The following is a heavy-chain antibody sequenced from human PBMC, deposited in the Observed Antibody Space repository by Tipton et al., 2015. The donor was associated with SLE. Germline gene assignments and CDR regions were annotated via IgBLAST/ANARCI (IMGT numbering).Heavy chain of an antibody. CDR1: GGSIGSYY. J-gene: IGHJ2*01. CDR2: IHYSGST. Sequence: TLSLTCTVSGGSIGSYYWSWIRQPPGKGLEWIGSIHYSGSTNYNPSLKSRVTISVDTSKNQFSLRLSSVTAADTAVYYCARDRITIFGVVTLHHWYFDLWGRGTLVTVSS. V-gene: IGHV4-59*01. D-gene: IGHD3-3*01. CDR3: ARDRITIFGVVTLHHWYFDL.